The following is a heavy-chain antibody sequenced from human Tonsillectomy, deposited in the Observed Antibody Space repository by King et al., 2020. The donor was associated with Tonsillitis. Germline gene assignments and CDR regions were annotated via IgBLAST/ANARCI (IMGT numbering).Heavy chain of an antibody. D-gene: IGHD3-22*01. CDR3: ERDGRAKWNLDSSGSYYDY. CDR2: IKQDGSEK. Sequence: VQLVESGGGLVQPGGSLRLSCAASGFIFSRHWMSWVRQAPGKGLEWVANIKQDGSEKYYVDSVKGRFTISRYNAKNSLYLQMDSLREEDTAVYYCERDGRAKWNLDSSGSYYDYWGQGTLVTVSS. J-gene: IGHJ4*02. CDR1: GFIFSRHW. V-gene: IGHV3-7*01.